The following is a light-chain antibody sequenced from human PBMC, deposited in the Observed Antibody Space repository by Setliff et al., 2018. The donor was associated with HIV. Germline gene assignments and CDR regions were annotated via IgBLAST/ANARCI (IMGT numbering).Light chain of an antibody. V-gene: IGLV2-11*01. CDR1: SSDVGGYNY. CDR3: YSYAGSYPSYV. CDR2: DVS. J-gene: IGLJ1*01. Sequence: QSVLAQPRSVSGSPGQSVTISCTGTSSDVGGYNYVSWYQQYPGKAPKLMIYDVSERPSGVPDRFSGSKSGNTASLTISGLQAEDDADYYCYSYAGSYPSYVFGTGTKVTVL.